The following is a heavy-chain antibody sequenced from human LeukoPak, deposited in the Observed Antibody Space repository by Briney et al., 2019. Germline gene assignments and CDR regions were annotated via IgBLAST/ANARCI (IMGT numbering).Heavy chain of an antibody. CDR3: ARVPWEPDAFDI. J-gene: IGHJ3*02. D-gene: IGHD1-26*01. Sequence: RPGGSLRLSCAASGFTFDDYGMSWVRQAPGKGPEWVSGINWNGGSTGYADSVKGRFTISRDNAKNSLYLQMNSLRAEDTALYYCARVPWEPDAFDIWGQGTMVTVSS. V-gene: IGHV3-20*04. CDR2: INWNGGST. CDR1: GFTFDDYG.